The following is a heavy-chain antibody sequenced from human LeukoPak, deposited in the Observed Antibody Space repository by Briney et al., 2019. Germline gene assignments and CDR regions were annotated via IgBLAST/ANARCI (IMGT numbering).Heavy chain of an antibody. D-gene: IGHD1-14*01. V-gene: IGHV7-4-1*02. CDR3: ARPEKRDGHAWFDP. CDR2: INTNTGNP. Sequence: GASVKVSCKASGYTFTSYAMNWVRQAPGQGLEWMGWINTNTGNPTYAQGFTGRFVFSLDTSVSTAYLQISSLKAEDTAVYYCARPEKRDGHAWFDPWGQGTLVTVSS. J-gene: IGHJ5*02. CDR1: GYTFTSYA.